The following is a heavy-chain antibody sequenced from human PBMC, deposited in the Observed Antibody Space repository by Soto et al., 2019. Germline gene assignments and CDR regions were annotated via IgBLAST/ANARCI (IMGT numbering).Heavy chain of an antibody. D-gene: IGHD2-15*01. V-gene: IGHV3-23*01. CDR1: GFTFSSYA. J-gene: IGHJ6*02. CDR2: ISGSGDST. Sequence: GGSLRLSCAASGFTFSSYAMSWVRQAPGKGLEWVSAISGSGDSTYYADSVKGRFTISRDNSKNTLYLQMNSLRAEDTAVYYCAKAIVGGVPPDEDYYYYGMDVWGQGTTVTVSS. CDR3: AKAIVGGVPPDEDYYYYGMDV.